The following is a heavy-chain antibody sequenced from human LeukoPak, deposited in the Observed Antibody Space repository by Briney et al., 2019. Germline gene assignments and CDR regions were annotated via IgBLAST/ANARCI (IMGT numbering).Heavy chain of an antibody. V-gene: IGHV1-46*01. Sequence: ASVKVSCKASGYTSTSYYMHWVRRAPGQGLEWMGIINPSGGSTSYAQKFQGRVTMTRDTSTSTVYMELSSLRSEDTAVFYCAREEAVGAKFRHAFDIWGQGTMVTVSS. J-gene: IGHJ3*02. CDR1: GYTSTSYY. CDR3: AREEAVGAKFRHAFDI. CDR2: INPSGGST. D-gene: IGHD1-26*01.